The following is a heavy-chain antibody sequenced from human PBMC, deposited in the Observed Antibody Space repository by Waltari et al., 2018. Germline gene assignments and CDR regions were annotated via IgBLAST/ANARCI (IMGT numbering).Heavy chain of an antibody. CDR1: SGSISSSSYY. CDR2: IYYSGST. V-gene: IGHV4-39*07. J-gene: IGHJ4*02. D-gene: IGHD3-3*01. Sequence: QLQLQESGPGLVKPSETLSLTCTVSSGSISSSSYYWGWIRQPPGKGLEWIGSIYYSGSTYYNPSLKSRVTISVDTSKNQFSLKLSSVTAADTAVYYCARGVFGVVLPYYWGQGTLVTVSS. CDR3: ARGVFGVVLPYY.